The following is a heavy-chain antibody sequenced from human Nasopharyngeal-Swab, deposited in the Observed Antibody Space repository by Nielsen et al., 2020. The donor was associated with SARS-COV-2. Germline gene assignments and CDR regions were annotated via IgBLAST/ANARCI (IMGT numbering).Heavy chain of an antibody. J-gene: IGHJ4*02. D-gene: IGHD6-6*01. CDR3: ARLGHSSSSPRRGYFDY. V-gene: IGHV4-39*01. CDR2: IYYSGST. CDR1: GGSISSSSYY. Sequence: ETLSLTCTVSGGSISSSSYYWGWIRQPPGRGLEWIGSIYYSGSTYYNPSLKSRVTISVDTSKNQFSLKLSSVTAADTAVYYCARLGHSSSSPRRGYFDYWGQGTLVTVSS.